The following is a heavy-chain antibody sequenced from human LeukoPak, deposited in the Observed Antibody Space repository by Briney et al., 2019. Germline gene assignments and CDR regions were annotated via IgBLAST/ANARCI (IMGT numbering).Heavy chain of an antibody. J-gene: IGHJ3*02. V-gene: IGHV4-31*03. CDR2: IYYSGSN. D-gene: IGHD3-22*01. CDR3: ARTHYYDSSGYLTAFDI. CDR1: GGSISSGGYY. Sequence: SQTLSLTCTVSGGSISSGGYYWSWIRQHPGKGLEWIGYIYYSGSNYYNPSLKSRVSISVDTSKNQFALELSSVTAADTAVYYCARTHYYDSSGYLTAFDIWGPGTMVTVSS.